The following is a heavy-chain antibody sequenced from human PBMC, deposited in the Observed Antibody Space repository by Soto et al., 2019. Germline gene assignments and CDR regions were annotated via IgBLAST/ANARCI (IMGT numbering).Heavy chain of an antibody. D-gene: IGHD4-17*01. V-gene: IGHV4-30-4*01. CDR1: GGSISSGDYY. J-gene: IGHJ6*02. CDR3: ASHDYAHYGIDV. CDR2: IYYSGST. Sequence: SETLSLTCTVSGGSISSGDYYWSWIRQPPGKGMEWIGYIYYSGSTYYNPSLKSRVTISGDTSKNQFSLKLSSVPAADTAVYYCASHDYAHYGIDVWGQGTTVT.